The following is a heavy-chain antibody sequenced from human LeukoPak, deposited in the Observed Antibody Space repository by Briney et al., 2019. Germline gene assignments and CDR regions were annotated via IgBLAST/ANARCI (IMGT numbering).Heavy chain of an antibody. Sequence: GGSLRLSCAASEFTFSDNYMSWLRQAPGKRLEWVSYISGSSSYTKYVDSVKGRFTISRDHAKNSLYLQMNSLTAEDTAVYYCARIGVHYYGSGTYYNALSGWFAPWGQGTLVTVSS. D-gene: IGHD3-10*01. J-gene: IGHJ5*02. CDR2: ISGSSSYT. CDR1: EFTFSDNY. V-gene: IGHV3-11*03. CDR3: ARIGVHYYGSGTYYNALSGWFAP.